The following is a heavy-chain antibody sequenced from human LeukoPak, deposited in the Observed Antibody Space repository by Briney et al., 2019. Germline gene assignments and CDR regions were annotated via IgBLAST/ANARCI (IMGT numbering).Heavy chain of an antibody. CDR3: AKGRGRSGSYRFDY. V-gene: IGHV3-23*01. Sequence: PGGSLRLSCAASGFTFSSYGMSWVRQAPGKGLEWVSAISGSGGSTYYADSVKGRFTISRDNSKNTLYLQMNSLRAEDTAVYYCAKGRGRSGSYRFDYWGQGTLVTVSS. CDR1: GFTFSSYG. J-gene: IGHJ4*02. D-gene: IGHD1-26*01. CDR2: ISGSGGST.